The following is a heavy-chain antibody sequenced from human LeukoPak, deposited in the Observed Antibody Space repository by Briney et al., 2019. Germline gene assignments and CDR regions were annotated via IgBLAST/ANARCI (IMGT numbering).Heavy chain of an antibody. CDR2: ISAYNGNT. CDR3: ARDVDRTTPYNWFDP. CDR1: GYTFTNYG. Sequence: ASVKVSCKASGYTFTNYGIGWFRQAPGQGLEWMGWISAYNGNTDYAQKLRGRVTMTTDTSTSTAYMELRSLRSDDTAVYFCARDVDRTTPYNWFDPWGQGTLVTVSS. V-gene: IGHV1-18*01. D-gene: IGHD1-1*01. J-gene: IGHJ5*02.